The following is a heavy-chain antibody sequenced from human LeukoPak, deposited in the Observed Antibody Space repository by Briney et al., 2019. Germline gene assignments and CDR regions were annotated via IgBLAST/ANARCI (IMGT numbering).Heavy chain of an antibody. V-gene: IGHV1-69*05. Sequence: SVKVSCKASGGTFSSYAISWVRQAPGQGLEWMGGIIPIFGTANYAQKLQGRVTMTTDTSTSTAYMELRSLRSDDTAVYYCARDAGRTFDYWGQGTLVTVSS. CDR3: ARDAGRTFDY. CDR1: GGTFSSYA. J-gene: IGHJ4*02. CDR2: IIPIFGTA.